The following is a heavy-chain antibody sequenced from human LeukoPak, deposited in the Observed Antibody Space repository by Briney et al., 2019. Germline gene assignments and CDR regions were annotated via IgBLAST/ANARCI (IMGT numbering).Heavy chain of an antibody. CDR2: IIPIFGTA. V-gene: IGHV1-69*13. D-gene: IGHD1-26*01. Sequence: GASVKVSCKASGGTFSSYAIGWVRQAPGLGLEWMGGIIPIFGTANYAQKFQGRVTITADESTSTAYMELSSLRSEDTAVYYCARDHEGATTYWGQGTLVTVSS. J-gene: IGHJ4*02. CDR1: GGTFSSYA. CDR3: ARDHEGATTY.